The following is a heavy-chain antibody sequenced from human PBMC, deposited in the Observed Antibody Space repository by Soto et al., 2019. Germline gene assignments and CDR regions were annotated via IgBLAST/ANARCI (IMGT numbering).Heavy chain of an antibody. CDR3: ARHNRYSSTWFEGWFDP. J-gene: IGHJ5*02. D-gene: IGHD6-13*01. CDR2: MHPGDSDT. V-gene: IGHV5-51*03. Sequence: EVQPVQSGAEVKKAGESLKISCKGSGYSFSNNWVGWVRQMPGKGLEWMGIMHPGDSDTRYSPSFQGQVTISADKSINTADLQWSSLKPSDSAMYYCARHNRYSSTWFEGWFDPWGQGTLVTVSS. CDR1: GYSFSNNW.